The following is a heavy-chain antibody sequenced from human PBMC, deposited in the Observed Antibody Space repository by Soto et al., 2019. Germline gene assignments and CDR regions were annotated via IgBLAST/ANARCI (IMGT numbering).Heavy chain of an antibody. J-gene: IGHJ4*02. CDR3: ARIERDGYNRWRFDY. Sequence: PSETLSLNCTVSGGSVRSGSYYCSWIRQPPGKGLEWIGYIYYSGSTNYNPSLKSRVTISVDTSKNQFSLKLSSVTAADTAVYYCARIERDGYNRWRFDYWGPGTLVTVSS. CDR1: GGSVRSGSYY. V-gene: IGHV4-61*01. D-gene: IGHD5-12*01. CDR2: IYYSGST.